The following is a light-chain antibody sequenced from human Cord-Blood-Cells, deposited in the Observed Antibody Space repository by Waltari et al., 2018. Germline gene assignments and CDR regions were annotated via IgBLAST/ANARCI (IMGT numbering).Light chain of an antibody. CDR3: QQSYSTPYT. CDR2: AAS. V-gene: IGKV1-39*01. Sequence: DIQMTQSPSSLSASVGDRVTITCRASQSISSYLNWYQQKPGKAPKLLIYAASSLQSGVPSRLSGSGSGTDFTLTISSLQPEDFATYYSQQSYSTPYTFGHGTKLEIK. CDR1: QSISSY. J-gene: IGKJ2*01.